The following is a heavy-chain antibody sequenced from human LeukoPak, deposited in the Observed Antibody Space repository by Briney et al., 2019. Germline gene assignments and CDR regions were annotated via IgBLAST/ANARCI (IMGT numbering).Heavy chain of an antibody. J-gene: IGHJ4*02. D-gene: IGHD3-16*01. CDR1: GGSISSYY. CDR2: IYYSGST. Sequence: PSETLSLTCTVSGGSISSYYWSWIRQPPGKGLEWIGYIYYSGSTNYNPSLKSRVTISVDTSKNQFSLKLSSVTAADTAVYYCARHLSGFGWRADHFDYWGQGTLVTVSS. V-gene: IGHV4-59*01. CDR3: ARHLSGFGWRADHFDY.